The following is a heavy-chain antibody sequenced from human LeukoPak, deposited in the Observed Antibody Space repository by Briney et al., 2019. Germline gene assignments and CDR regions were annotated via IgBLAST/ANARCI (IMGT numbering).Heavy chain of an antibody. D-gene: IGHD3-22*01. J-gene: IGHJ4*02. CDR3: AKGYDLYYDSSGYTR. Sequence: SETLSLTCAVSGYSISSGYYWGWIRQPPGKGLEWIGSIYHSGSTNYNPSLKSRVTISVDTSKNQFSLKLSSVTAADTAVYYCAKGYDLYYDSSGYTRWGQGTLVTVSS. CDR1: GYSISSGYY. CDR2: IYHSGST. V-gene: IGHV4-38-2*01.